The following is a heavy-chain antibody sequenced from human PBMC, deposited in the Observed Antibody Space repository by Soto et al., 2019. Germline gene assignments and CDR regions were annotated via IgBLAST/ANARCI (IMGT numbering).Heavy chain of an antibody. Sequence: QVQLVQSGAEVKKPGASVKVSCKASGYTFTSYGISWVRQAPGQGLEWMGWISAYNGNTNYAQKLQGRVTMTTDTSTSTAYMELRSLRSDDTAVYYCARGGSPLLFLEWLFHANWFDPWGQGTLVTVSS. V-gene: IGHV1-18*01. CDR2: ISAYNGNT. CDR1: GYTFTSYG. CDR3: ARGGSPLLFLEWLFHANWFDP. D-gene: IGHD3-3*01. J-gene: IGHJ5*02.